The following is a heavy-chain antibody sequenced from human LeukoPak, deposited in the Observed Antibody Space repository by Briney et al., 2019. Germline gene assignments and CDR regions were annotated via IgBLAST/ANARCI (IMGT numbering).Heavy chain of an antibody. CDR2: IIPIFGTA. CDR1: GGTFSSYA. V-gene: IGHV1-69*05. D-gene: IGHD2/OR15-2a*01. CDR3: ARDLWGLEATDY. J-gene: IGHJ4*02. Sequence: SVKVSCKASGGTFSSYAISWVRQAPGQGLEWMGGIIPIFGTANYAQKFQGRVTITTDESTSTAYMELSSLRSEDTAVYYCARDLWGLEATDYWGQGTLVTVSS.